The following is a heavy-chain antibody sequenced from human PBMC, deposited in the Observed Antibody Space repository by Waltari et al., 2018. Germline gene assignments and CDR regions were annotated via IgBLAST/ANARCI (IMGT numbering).Heavy chain of an antibody. CDR2: IRPAGYDK. D-gene: IGHD3-16*01. J-gene: IGHJ3*01. Sequence: EEVGGYLAPPGGSLRLSCGGPGFTFGGHNINWVRQTPGKELGWISHIRPAGYDKLYAASVKGRFTISRDSAKSVFLEMSRLRAEDTGVYYCVRSLYINYGREGFEEWGPGTMVTVSS. V-gene: IGHV3-48*03. CDR3: VRSLYINYGREGFEE. CDR1: GFTFGGHN.